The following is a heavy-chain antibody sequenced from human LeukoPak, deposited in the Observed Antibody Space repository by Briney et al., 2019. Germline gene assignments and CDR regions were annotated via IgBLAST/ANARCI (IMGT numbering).Heavy chain of an antibody. CDR1: GGSISSSTSY. J-gene: IGHJ4*02. CDR3: ARQAPRELVGAPPGALDF. V-gene: IGHV4-39*01. Sequence: SETLSLTCTVSGGSISSSTSYWGWIRQPPGKGLELIGSIYYSGSTYYNPSLKSRVTISVDTSKNQFSLKLSSVTAADTAVYYCARQAPRELVGAPPGALDFWGQGTLVTVSP. CDR2: IYYSGST. D-gene: IGHD1-26*01.